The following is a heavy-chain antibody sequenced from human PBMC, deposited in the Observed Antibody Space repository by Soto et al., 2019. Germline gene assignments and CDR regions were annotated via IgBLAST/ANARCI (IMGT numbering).Heavy chain of an antibody. CDR3: VRQGIGVLHGLVDV. V-gene: IGHV4-59*08. Sequence: QVQLQESGPGLVKPSETLSLTCTVSGDSISSYNLAWIRQPPGKGLEWIGYFRSSGGTSYNPSLRSRVAISADTSTKQFALRLTSVTAADTAVYYCVRQGIGVLHGLVDVWGQGTTVTVSS. D-gene: IGHD3-10*01. CDR1: GDSISSYN. CDR2: FRSSGGT. J-gene: IGHJ6*02.